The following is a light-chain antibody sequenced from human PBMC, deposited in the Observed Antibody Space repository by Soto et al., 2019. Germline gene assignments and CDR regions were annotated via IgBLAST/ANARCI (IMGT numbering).Light chain of an antibody. CDR2: KAS. CDR3: QQYDSYPWT. CDR1: QSISSW. Sequence: DIEMTQLPSTLFASVGDRVTITCRASQSISSWLAWYQQKPGKAPKLLIYKASGLESGVPSRFGGSGSGTEFTLTISSLQPDDFATYYFQQYDSYPWTFGQGTKVDIK. J-gene: IGKJ1*01. V-gene: IGKV1-5*03.